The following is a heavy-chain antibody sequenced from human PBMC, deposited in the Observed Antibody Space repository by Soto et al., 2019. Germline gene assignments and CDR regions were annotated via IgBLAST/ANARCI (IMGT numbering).Heavy chain of an antibody. D-gene: IGHD6-13*01. CDR2: ISSNSAYI. J-gene: IGHJ5*02. V-gene: IGHV3-21*01. CDR1: GFTFRSFT. Sequence: LRLSCAASGFTFRSFTMNWVRQAPRKGLEWVSTISSNSAYIYYTDALRGRFTISRDNAKNSLHLQMNSLRAEDTAVYYCTRDASRDSSARGWFDPWGPGTLVTVSS. CDR3: TRDASRDSSARGWFDP.